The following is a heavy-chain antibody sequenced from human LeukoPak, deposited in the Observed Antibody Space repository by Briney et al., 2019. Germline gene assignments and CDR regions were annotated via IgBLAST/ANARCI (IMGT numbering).Heavy chain of an antibody. J-gene: IGHJ4*02. CDR3: AIAAAGISN. CDR2: INHSGST. CDR1: GGSFSGYY. Sequence: SETLSLTCAVYGGSFSGYYWSWIRQPPGKGLEWIGEINHSGSTNYNPSLKSRVTISVDTSKNQFSLKLSSVTAADTAVYYCAIAAAGISNWGQGTLATVSS. V-gene: IGHV4-34*01. D-gene: IGHD6-13*01.